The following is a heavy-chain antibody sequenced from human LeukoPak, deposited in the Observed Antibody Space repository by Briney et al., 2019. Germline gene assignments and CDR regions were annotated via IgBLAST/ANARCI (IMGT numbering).Heavy chain of an antibody. D-gene: IGHD6-19*01. CDR1: GFTFSSYA. Sequence: GRSLRLSCAASGFTFSSYAMHWVRQAPGTGLEWVAVISYDGSNKYYADSVKGRFTISRDNSKNTLYLQMNSLRAEDTAVYYCARDHSSGWCFDYWGQGTLVTVSS. J-gene: IGHJ4*02. V-gene: IGHV3-30*04. CDR3: ARDHSSGWCFDY. CDR2: ISYDGSNK.